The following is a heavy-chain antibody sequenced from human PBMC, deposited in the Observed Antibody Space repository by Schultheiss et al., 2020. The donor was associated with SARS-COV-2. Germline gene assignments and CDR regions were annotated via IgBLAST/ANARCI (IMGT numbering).Heavy chain of an antibody. CDR1: GGSVSSGSYY. D-gene: IGHD3-10*01. J-gene: IGHJ6*02. V-gene: IGHV4-61*01. Sequence: SETLSLTCTVSGGSVSSGSYYWSWIRQPPGKGLEWIGYIYYSGSTNYNPSLKSRVTISVDTSKNQFSLKLSSVTAADTAVYYCARDVLLWFGELRKNHYGMDVWGQGTTVTVSS. CDR3: ARDVLLWFGELRKNHYGMDV. CDR2: IYYSGST.